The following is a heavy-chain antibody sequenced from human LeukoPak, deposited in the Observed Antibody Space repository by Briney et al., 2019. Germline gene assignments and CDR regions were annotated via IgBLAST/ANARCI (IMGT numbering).Heavy chain of an antibody. CDR2: INSDGTST. CDR3: ASGYSCGYYYLDN. Sequence: GGSLRLSCAASGFTFSSHWMYWVRQAPGKGLVLVSRINSDGTSTTYGDSVGGRFTISRDNAQNTLYLQMNSLRAEDTAVYYCASGYSCGYYYLDNWGQGTLVTVSS. J-gene: IGHJ4*02. D-gene: IGHD5-18*01. CDR1: GFTFSSHW. V-gene: IGHV3-74*01.